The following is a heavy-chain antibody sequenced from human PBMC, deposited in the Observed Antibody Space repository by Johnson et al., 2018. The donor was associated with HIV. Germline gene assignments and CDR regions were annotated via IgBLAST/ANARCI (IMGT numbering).Heavy chain of an antibody. CDR3: AKDRGGDRHGAFDI. D-gene: IGHD3-16*01. CDR2: IFSGDST. Sequence: VQLVESGGGLVQPGGSLRLSCAASGFTVSSNYMNWVRQAPGTGLQWVSIIFSGDSTYYADSVKGRFSITRDNSINTLYVQMNSLRAEDTALYYCAKDRGGDRHGAFDIWGQGTMVTVSS. J-gene: IGHJ3*02. V-gene: IGHV3-66*01. CDR1: GFTVSSNY.